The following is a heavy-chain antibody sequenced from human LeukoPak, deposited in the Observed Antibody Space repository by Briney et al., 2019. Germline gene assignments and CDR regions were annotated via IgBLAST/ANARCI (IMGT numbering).Heavy chain of an antibody. CDR2: ISYDRSNK. Sequence: GGSLRLSCAASGFTFRSYGMHWVRQAPGKGLEWVAVISYDRSNKYYADSVKGRFTISRDNSKNTLYLQMNSLRAEDTAVYYCAKNSYDSSSWGQGTLVTVSS. J-gene: IGHJ5*02. CDR3: AKNSYDSSS. CDR1: GFTFRSYG. V-gene: IGHV3-30*18. D-gene: IGHD3-22*01.